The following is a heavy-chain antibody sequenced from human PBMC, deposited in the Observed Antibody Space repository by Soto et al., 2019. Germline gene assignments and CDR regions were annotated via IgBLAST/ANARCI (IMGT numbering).Heavy chain of an antibody. V-gene: IGHV1-69*12. Sequence: QVQLVQSGAEVKKPGSSVKVSCKASGGTFSSYAISWVRQAPGQGLEWMGGIIPIFGTANYAQKFQGRVTSTADESTSTAYMELGSLRSEDTAVSYCARGVVVAATGWFDPWGQGTLVTVSS. CDR3: ARGVVVAATGWFDP. CDR1: GGTFSSYA. CDR2: IIPIFGTA. J-gene: IGHJ5*02. D-gene: IGHD2-15*01.